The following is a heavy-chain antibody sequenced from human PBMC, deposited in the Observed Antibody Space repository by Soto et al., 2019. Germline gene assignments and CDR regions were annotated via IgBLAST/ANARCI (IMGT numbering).Heavy chain of an antibody. CDR1: GYTFTSYT. CDR3: ARVSGWYFLDY. J-gene: IGHJ4*02. V-gene: IGHV1-3*05. CDR2: INAGNGNT. D-gene: IGHD6-19*01. Sequence: QVQLVQSGAEEKKPGASVKVSCKASGYTFTSYTMHWVRQAPGQRLEWMGWINAGNGNTKYSQKFQGRVTITRDTSASTVYMELSSLRSEDTSVYYCARVSGWYFLDYWGQGTLVTVSS.